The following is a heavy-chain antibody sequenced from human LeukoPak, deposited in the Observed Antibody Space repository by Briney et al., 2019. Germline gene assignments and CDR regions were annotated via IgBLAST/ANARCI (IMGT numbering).Heavy chain of an antibody. CDR2: IKTDGSEK. CDR3: ARGGWRPDP. Sequence: PGGSRRLSCAASGFIYSDYWMSWVRQAPGKGLEWVANIKTDGSEKYYVDSVKGRFTISRDNAKNSLYLQMSSLRAEDTAVYYCARGGWRPDPWGQGTLVTVSS. D-gene: IGHD6-19*01. CDR1: GFIYSDYW. V-gene: IGHV3-7*01. J-gene: IGHJ5*02.